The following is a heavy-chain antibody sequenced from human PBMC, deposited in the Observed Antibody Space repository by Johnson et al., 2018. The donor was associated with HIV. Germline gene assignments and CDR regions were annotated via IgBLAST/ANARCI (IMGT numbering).Heavy chain of an antibody. J-gene: IGHJ3*02. Sequence: VQLVESGGGVVRPGGSLRLSCAASGFTFDDYGMSWVRQAPGKGLAWVSVIYSGGSTYYADSVKGRFTISRDNSKNTLYLQMNSLRAEDTALYYCARVALNVGNDAFDIWGQGTMVTVSS. V-gene: IGHV3-20*04. CDR1: GFTFDDYG. CDR2: IYSGGST. CDR3: ARVALNVGNDAFDI. D-gene: IGHD1-1*01.